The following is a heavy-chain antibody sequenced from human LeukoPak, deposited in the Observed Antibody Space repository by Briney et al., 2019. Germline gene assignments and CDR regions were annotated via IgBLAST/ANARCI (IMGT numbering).Heavy chain of an antibody. Sequence: GASVKVSCKASGYIVTSYDITWVRQATGQGLEWMGWMNPNSGNTGYAQKFQGRVTMTTDTSTSTAYMELRSLRSDDTAVYYCARWVRGVTNYYYYYYMDVWGKGTTVTVSS. D-gene: IGHD3-10*01. J-gene: IGHJ6*03. CDR1: GYIVTSYD. CDR2: MNPNSGNT. V-gene: IGHV1-8*01. CDR3: ARWVRGVTNYYYYYYMDV.